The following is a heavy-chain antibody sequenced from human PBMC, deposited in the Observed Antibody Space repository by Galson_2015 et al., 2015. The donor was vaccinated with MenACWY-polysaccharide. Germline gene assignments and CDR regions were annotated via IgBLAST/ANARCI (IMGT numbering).Heavy chain of an antibody. CDR3: ARDRLVTATRGAFDI. CDR1: GGSISSGSYY. CDR2: IYTSGST. J-gene: IGHJ3*02. V-gene: IGHV4-61*02. Sequence: TLSLTCTVSGGSISSGSYYWSWIRQPAGKGLEWIGRIYTSGSTNYNPSLKSRVTISVDTSKNQFSLKLSSVTAADTAVYYCARDRLVTATRGAFDIWGQGTMVTVSS. D-gene: IGHD2-21*02.